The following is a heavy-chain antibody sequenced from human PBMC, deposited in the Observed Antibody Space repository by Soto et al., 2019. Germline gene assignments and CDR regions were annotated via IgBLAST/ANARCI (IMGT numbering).Heavy chain of an antibody. V-gene: IGHV1-18*01. CDR1: GYTFAYYG. J-gene: IGHJ4*02. CDR2: ISALNGNT. Sequence: QVQLVQSGAQVKKPGASVKVSCKASGYTFAYYGLSWVRQAPGQGLEWMGWISALNGNTNYAQKLQGRVTMTTDTSPGTAYMELRSLRSDDTAVYYCARYVRNGDFEYRGQGTLVTVSS. CDR3: ARYVRNGDFEY. D-gene: IGHD3-10*01.